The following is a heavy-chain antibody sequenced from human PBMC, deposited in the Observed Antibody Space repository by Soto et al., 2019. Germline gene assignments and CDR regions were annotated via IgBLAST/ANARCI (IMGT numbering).Heavy chain of an antibody. CDR2: IDYSGNT. CDR1: GGSIRSHY. D-gene: IGHD3-16*01. J-gene: IGHJ6*02. V-gene: IGHV4-59*11. Sequence: PSETLSLTCTVSGGSIRSHYWTWIRQPPGKGLEWIGHIDYSGNTKYNPSLKSRVTMSVDRSQNQFSLKLRSVTAADTALYYCARLWAGEEYDFGLDVWGQGSTVTVSS. CDR3: ARLWAGEEYDFGLDV.